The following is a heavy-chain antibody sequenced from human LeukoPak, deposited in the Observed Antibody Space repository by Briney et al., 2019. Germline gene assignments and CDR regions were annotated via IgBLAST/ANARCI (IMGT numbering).Heavy chain of an antibody. CDR2: IKKDESEK. Sequence: GGSLRLSCGPCGYTFRIFWVSWVREAPGEGVEGGPNIKKDESEKYYVASVKGRFTISRDNAKNSLYLQMNSLRPEDTAVYYCAKDRGRFLEYLSSSSFDYWGQGTLVTVSS. CDR3: AKDRGRFLEYLSSSSFDY. D-gene: IGHD3-3*01. V-gene: IGHV3-7*01. CDR1: GYTFRIFW. J-gene: IGHJ4*02.